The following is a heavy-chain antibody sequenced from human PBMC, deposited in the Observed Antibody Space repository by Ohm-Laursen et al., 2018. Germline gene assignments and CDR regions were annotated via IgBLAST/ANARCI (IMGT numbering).Heavy chain of an antibody. J-gene: IGHJ5*02. CDR2: IIPSLAIP. V-gene: IGHV1-69*04. Sequence: GASVKVSCNASGDTRSSFAISWVRQAPGLGLEWMGRIIPSLAIPTYAQKFQGRVTITADKSTSTAYMELSSLRSEDTAVYYCAMGYKSDWGWFDPWGQGTLVTVSS. CDR1: GDTRSSFA. CDR3: AMGYKSDWGWFDP. D-gene: IGHD6-19*01.